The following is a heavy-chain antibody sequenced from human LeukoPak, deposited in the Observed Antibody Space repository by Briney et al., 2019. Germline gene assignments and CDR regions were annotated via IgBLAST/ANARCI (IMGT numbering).Heavy chain of an antibody. D-gene: IGHD6-19*01. CDR2: MNPNSGNT. Sequence: ASVKVSCKASGYTFTSYDINWVRQATGQGLEWMGWMNPNSGNTGYAQKFQGRVTITRNTSISTAYMELSSLRSEDTAVYYCTTKTQWLVRGGDYWGQGTLVTVSS. CDR1: GYTFTSYD. V-gene: IGHV1-8*03. CDR3: TTKTQWLVRGGDY. J-gene: IGHJ4*02.